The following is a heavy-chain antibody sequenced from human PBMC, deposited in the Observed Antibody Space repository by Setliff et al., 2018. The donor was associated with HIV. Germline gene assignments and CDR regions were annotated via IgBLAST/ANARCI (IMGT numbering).Heavy chain of an antibody. Sequence: SETLSLTCNVSDGSISSSSYYWAWVRQPPGKGLEWIGYIFYTGSTYYSPSLKSRVAISLDTSKNQFSLKLSSVTAADTAIYYCARELGSFPYYMDVWGKGTTVTVSS. CDR3: ARELGSFPYYMDV. D-gene: IGHD3-10*01. V-gene: IGHV4-39*07. J-gene: IGHJ6*03. CDR1: DGSISSSSYY. CDR2: IFYTGST.